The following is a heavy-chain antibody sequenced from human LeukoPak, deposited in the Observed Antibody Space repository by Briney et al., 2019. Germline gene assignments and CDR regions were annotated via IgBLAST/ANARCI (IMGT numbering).Heavy chain of an antibody. CDR3: ARISAYGDYYFDY. D-gene: IGHD4-17*01. J-gene: IGHJ4*02. Sequence: TLSLTCAVSGGSISSGGYSWSWIRQPPGKALEWLALIDWDDDKYYSTSLKTRLTISKDTFKNQVVLTMTNMDPVDTATYYCARISAYGDYYFDYWGQGTLVTVSS. V-gene: IGHV2-70*01. CDR2: IDWDDDK. CDR1: GGSISSGGYS.